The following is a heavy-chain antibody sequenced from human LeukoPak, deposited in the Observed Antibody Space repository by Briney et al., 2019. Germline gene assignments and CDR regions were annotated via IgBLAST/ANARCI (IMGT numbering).Heavy chain of an antibody. CDR1: GDSISSSY. CDR3: ARGVRYSSGWNNWFDP. CDR2: IYTSGST. D-gene: IGHD6-19*01. V-gene: IGHV4-4*07. Sequence: SETLSLTCTVSGDSISSSYWSWIRQPAGKGLEWIGRIYTSGSTNYNPSRKSRVIMSLDTSENQFSLKLSSVTAADTAIYYCARGVRYSSGWNNWFDPWGQGTLVTVSS. J-gene: IGHJ5*02.